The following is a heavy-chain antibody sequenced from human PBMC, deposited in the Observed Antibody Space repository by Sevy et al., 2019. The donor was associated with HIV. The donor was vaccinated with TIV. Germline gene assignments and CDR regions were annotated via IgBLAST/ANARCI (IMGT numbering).Heavy chain of an antibody. V-gene: IGHV3-30*18. Sequence: GGSLRLSCAASGFTFSSYGMHWVRQAPGKGLEWVAVISYDGSNKYYVDSVKGRFTISRDNSKNPLYLQMNSLRAEDTAVYYCAKGYYYDSSGYYYPLDAFDIWGQGTMVTVSS. CDR2: ISYDGSNK. D-gene: IGHD3-22*01. CDR3: AKGYYYDSSGYYYPLDAFDI. CDR1: GFTFSSYG. J-gene: IGHJ3*02.